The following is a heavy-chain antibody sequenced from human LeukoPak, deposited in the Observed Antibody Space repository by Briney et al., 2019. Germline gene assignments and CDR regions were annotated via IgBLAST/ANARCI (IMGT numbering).Heavy chain of an antibody. CDR2: INPSGGST. Sequence: ASVKVSCKGSGYTFTSYYMHWVRQAPGQGLEWMGIINPSGGSTSYAQKFQGRVTMTRDTSTSTVYMELSSLRSEDTAVYYCARELNAELPAAIGGAFDIWGQGTMVTVSS. CDR3: ARELNAELPAAIGGAFDI. J-gene: IGHJ3*02. CDR1: GYTFTSYY. D-gene: IGHD2-2*01. V-gene: IGHV1-46*01.